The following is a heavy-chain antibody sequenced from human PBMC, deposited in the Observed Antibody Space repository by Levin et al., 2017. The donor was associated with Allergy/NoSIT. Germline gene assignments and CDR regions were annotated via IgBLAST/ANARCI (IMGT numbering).Heavy chain of an antibody. CDR1: GGSISSSSYY. CDR3: ATRITIFGVVMLNWFDP. V-gene: IGHV4-39*07. CDR2: IYYSGST. J-gene: IGHJ5*02. Sequence: GSLRLSCTVSGGSISSSSYYWGWIRQPPGKGLEWIGSIYYSGSTYYNPSLKSRVTISVDTCKNQFSLKLSSVTAADTAVYYCATRITIFGVVMLNWFDPWGQGTLVTVSS. D-gene: IGHD3-3*01.